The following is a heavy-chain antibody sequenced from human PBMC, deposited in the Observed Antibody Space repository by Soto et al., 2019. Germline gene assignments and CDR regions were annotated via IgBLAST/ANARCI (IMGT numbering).Heavy chain of an antibody. CDR3: ARSIVVVTAADY. Sequence: QVQLVQSGAEVKKPGASEKVSCQASGYTFTSYAMHWVRQAPGQRLEWMGWINAGNGNTKYSQKFQGRVTITRDTSASTAYMELISLRSEDTAVYYCARSIVVVTAADYWGQGTLVTVSS. CDR2: INAGNGNT. D-gene: IGHD2-21*02. J-gene: IGHJ4*02. V-gene: IGHV1-3*01. CDR1: GYTFTSYA.